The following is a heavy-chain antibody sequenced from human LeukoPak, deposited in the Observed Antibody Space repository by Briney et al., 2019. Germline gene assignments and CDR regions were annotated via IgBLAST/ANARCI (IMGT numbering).Heavy chain of an antibody. V-gene: IGHV1-18*01. D-gene: IGHD1-1*01. Sequence: EASVKVSCKASGYTFANYGIGWVRQAPGEGLEWMGWINTYNGNTNYAQKFQDRVTMTTDTSTSTAYMELRSLTSDDTAVYYCARVLEITNYYYYMDVWGKGTTVTVSS. J-gene: IGHJ6*03. CDR3: ARVLEITNYYYYMDV. CDR1: GYTFANYG. CDR2: INTYNGNT.